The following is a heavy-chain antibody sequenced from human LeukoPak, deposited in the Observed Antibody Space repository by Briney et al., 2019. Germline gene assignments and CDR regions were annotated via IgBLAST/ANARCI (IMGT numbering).Heavy chain of an antibody. CDR2: IKQDGNEK. V-gene: IGHV3-7*01. D-gene: IGHD3-9*01. J-gene: IGHJ5*02. Sequence: PGGSLRLSCAASGFRFNIYWMSWVRQAPGKGLEWVANIKQDGNEKYYADSVKGRFTISRDNGKNSLDLQMNSLRADDTAVYYCARSPSLRYFDWFGSDRLFDPWGQGTLVTVSS. CDR3: ARSPSLRYFDWFGSDRLFDP. CDR1: GFRFNIYW.